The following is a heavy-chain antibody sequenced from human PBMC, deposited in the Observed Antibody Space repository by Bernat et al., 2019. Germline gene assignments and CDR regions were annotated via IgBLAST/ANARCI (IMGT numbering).Heavy chain of an antibody. CDR2: IYYSGST. Sequence: QVQLQESGPGLVKPSETLSLTCTVSGGSISSSSYYWGWIRQPPGKGLEWIGSIYYSGSTYYNPSLKSRVTISVDTSKNQFSLKLSSVTAADTAVYYCARQRSTMELDYWGQGTLVTVSS. CDR3: ARQRSTMELDY. D-gene: IGHD4/OR15-4a*01. J-gene: IGHJ4*02. CDR1: GGSISSSSYY. V-gene: IGHV4-39*01.